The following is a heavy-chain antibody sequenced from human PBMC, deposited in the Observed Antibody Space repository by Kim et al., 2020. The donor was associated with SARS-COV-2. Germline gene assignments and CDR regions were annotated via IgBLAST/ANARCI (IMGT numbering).Heavy chain of an antibody. V-gene: IGHV4-31*03. CDR3: ASARWGSSHSLGMDV. Sequence: SETLSLTCTVSGGSISSGGYYWSWIRQHPGKGLEWIGYIYYSGSTYYNPSLKSRVTISVDTSKNQFSLKLSSVTAADTAVYYCASARWGSSHSLGMDVWGQGTTVTVSS. CDR1: GGSISSGGYY. D-gene: IGHD6-13*01. CDR2: IYYSGST. J-gene: IGHJ6*02.